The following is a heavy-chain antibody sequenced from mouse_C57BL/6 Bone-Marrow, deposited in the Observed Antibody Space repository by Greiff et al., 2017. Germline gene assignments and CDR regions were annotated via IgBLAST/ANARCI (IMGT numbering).Heavy chain of an antibody. J-gene: IGHJ3*01. CDR1: GFTFSSYA. CDR2: ISDGGSYT. D-gene: IGHD2-4*01. CDR3: ARDEGLRPWFAY. V-gene: IGHV5-4*01. Sequence: DVMLVESGGGLVKPGGSLKLSCAASGFTFSSYAMSWVRQTPEKRLEWVATISDGGSYTYYPDNVKGRFPISRDNAKNNLYLQMSHLKSEDTAMYYCARDEGLRPWFAYWGQGTLVTVSA.